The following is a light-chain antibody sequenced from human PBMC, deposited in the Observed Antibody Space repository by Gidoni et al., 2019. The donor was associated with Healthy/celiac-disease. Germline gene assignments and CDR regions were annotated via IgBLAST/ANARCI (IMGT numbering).Light chain of an antibody. CDR2: RDS. J-gene: IGLJ1*01. Sequence: SYELTQPLSVSVALGQTARITCGGNNIGSKNVHWYQQKPGQAPGLVIYRDSNRPSGIPERFSGSNSGNTATLTISRAQAGDEADYYCQVWDSSTVYVFGTGTKVTVL. CDR1: NIGSKN. V-gene: IGLV3-9*01. CDR3: QVWDSSTVYV.